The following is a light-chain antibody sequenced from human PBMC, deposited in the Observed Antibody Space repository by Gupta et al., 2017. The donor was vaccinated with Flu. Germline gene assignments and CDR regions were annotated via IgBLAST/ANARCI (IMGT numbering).Light chain of an antibody. CDR2: AAS. Sequence: DIQMTQSPSSLSASVGDRVTITCRASQSIRIYLNWYQQKPGKAPKLLIYAASSFQSGVPSRFSSSGSGTDFTLTISTLRPEDFATYYCQQSYSTPETFGQGTKVEIK. CDR3: QQSYSTPET. J-gene: IGKJ1*01. CDR1: QSIRIY. V-gene: IGKV1-39*01.